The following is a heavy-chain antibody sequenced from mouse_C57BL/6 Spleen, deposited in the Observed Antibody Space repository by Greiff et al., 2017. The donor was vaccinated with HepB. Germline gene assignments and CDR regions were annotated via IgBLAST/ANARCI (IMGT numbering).Heavy chain of an antibody. V-gene: IGHV1-61*01. Sequence: QVQLQQPGAELVRPGSSVKLSCKASGYTFTSYWMDWVKQRPGQGLEWIGNIYPSDSETHYNQKFKDKATLTVDKSSSTAYMQLSSLTSEDSAVYYCARRGVYGYDGDFDVWGTGTTVTVSS. J-gene: IGHJ1*03. CDR2: IYPSDSET. D-gene: IGHD2-2*01. CDR1: GYTFTSYW. CDR3: ARRGVYGYDGDFDV.